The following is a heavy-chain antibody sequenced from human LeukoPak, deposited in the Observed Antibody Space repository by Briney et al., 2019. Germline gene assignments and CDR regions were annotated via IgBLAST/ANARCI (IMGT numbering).Heavy chain of an antibody. CDR3: ARDTFFTRIVGASQAFDY. D-gene: IGHD1-26*01. V-gene: IGHV3-33*01. CDR2: IWYDGSNK. J-gene: IGHJ4*02. Sequence: GGSLRLSCAASGFTFSSYGMHWVRQAPGKGLEWVAVIWYDGSNKYYADSVKGRFTISRDNSKNTLYLQMNSLRAEDTVVYYCARDTFFTRIVGASQAFDYWGQGTLVTVSS. CDR1: GFTFSSYG.